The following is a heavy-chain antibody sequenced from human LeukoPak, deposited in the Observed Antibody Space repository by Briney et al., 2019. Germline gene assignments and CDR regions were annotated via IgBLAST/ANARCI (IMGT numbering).Heavy chain of an antibody. V-gene: IGHV3-21*01. CDR2: ISSSSSTT. CDR1: GFTFDDYA. CDR3: VRGDSRDY. J-gene: IGHJ4*02. Sequence: GRSLRLSCAASGFTFDDYAMHWVRQAPGKGLEWVSSISSSSSTTHYADSVKGRLTISRDNARNSLYLQINSLRAEDTAIYYCVRGDSRDYWGQGTLVTVSS. D-gene: IGHD3-22*01.